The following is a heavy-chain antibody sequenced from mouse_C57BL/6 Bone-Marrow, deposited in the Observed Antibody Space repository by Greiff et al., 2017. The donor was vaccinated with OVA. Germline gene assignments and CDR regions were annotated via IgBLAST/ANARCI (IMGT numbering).Heavy chain of an antibody. CDR2: IRSKSNNYAT. D-gene: IGHD2-5*01. Sequence: EVMLVESGGGLVQPKGSLKLSCAASGFSFNTYAMNWVRQAPGKGLEWVARIRSKSNNYATYYADSVKDRFTISRDDSESMLYLQMNNLKTEDTAMYYCVRGHSNYPAWFAYWGQGTLVTVSA. CDR3: VRGHSNYPAWFAY. CDR1: GFSFNTYA. V-gene: IGHV10-1*01. J-gene: IGHJ3*01.